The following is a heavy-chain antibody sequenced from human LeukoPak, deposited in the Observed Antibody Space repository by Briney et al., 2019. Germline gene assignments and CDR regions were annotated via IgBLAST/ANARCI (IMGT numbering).Heavy chain of an antibody. D-gene: IGHD4-17*01. Sequence: PSETLSLTCTVSGGSISSGGYYWSWIRQPPGKGLEWIGYIYHSGSTYYNPSLKSRVTISVDTSKNQFSLKLSSVTAADTAVYYCARFYGDYVGYYYYGMDVWGQGTTVTVSS. CDR2: IYHSGST. CDR1: GGSISSGGYY. V-gene: IGHV4-30-2*01. CDR3: ARFYGDYVGYYYYGMDV. J-gene: IGHJ6*02.